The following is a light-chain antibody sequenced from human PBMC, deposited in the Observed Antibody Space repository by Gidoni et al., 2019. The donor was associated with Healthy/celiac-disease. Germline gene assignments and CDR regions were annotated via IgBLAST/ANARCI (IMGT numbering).Light chain of an antibody. CDR1: QDISNY. CDR3: QQYDNLPS. Sequence: DIQMTQSPSSLSASVGDRVTITCQASQDISNYLNWYQQKPGKAPKLLIYDASNLETGVPSRFSGSRSGTDFTFTISSLQPEDIATYYCQQYDNLPSFXGXTKVEIK. J-gene: IGKJ4*01. CDR2: DAS. V-gene: IGKV1-33*01.